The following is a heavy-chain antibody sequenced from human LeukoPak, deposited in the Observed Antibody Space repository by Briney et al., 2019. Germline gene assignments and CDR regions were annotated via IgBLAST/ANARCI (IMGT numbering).Heavy chain of an antibody. V-gene: IGHV4-61*02. J-gene: IGHJ4*02. CDR2: IYTSGST. Sequence: HSHTLSLTCTVSGGSISSGSYYWAWNRQPAGRGLEWIGRIYTSGSTNHNPSLKSRVTISLDTSKNQFSLKLISVAAADTAVYFCARERTDTSMDYWGQGTLVTVSS. CDR1: GGSISSGSYY. CDR3: ARERTDTSMDY. D-gene: IGHD5-18*01.